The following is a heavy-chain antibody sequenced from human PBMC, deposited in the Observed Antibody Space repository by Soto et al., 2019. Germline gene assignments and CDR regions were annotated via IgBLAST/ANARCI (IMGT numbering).Heavy chain of an antibody. J-gene: IGHJ5*02. V-gene: IGHV1-69*02. Sequence: QVQLVQSGAEVKKPGSSVKVSCKASGGTFSSYTISWVGQAPGQGLEWMGRIIPILGIANYAQKFQGKVTITADKSTSTAYMELTSLRSEDTAVYYCAASSSIAARYNWFDPWGQGTLVTVSS. CDR1: GGTFSSYT. D-gene: IGHD6-6*01. CDR3: AASSSIAARYNWFDP. CDR2: IIPILGIA.